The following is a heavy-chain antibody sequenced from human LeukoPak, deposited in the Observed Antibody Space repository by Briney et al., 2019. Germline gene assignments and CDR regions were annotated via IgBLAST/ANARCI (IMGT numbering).Heavy chain of an antibody. V-gene: IGHV4-39*01. CDR1: GGSISSSRYY. CDR3: ASHTLGYCSGGSCYHWYFDL. J-gene: IGHJ2*01. Sequence: PSDTLSLTCTVSGGSISSSRYYWGWIRQPPGKGLEGNGSIYYSGSTYYNPSLKSQVTISVDTSKNQFSLKLSSVTAADTAVYYCASHTLGYCSGGSCYHWYFDLWGRGTLVTVSS. CDR2: IYYSGST. D-gene: IGHD2-15*01.